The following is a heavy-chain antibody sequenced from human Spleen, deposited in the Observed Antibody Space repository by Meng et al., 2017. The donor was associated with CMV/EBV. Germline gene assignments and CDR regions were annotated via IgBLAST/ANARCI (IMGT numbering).Heavy chain of an antibody. CDR1: GGSFSGYS. CDR2: INESDRT. D-gene: IGHD2/OR15-2a*01. CDR3: ARGRYCKSLNCLKSYFQH. J-gene: IGHJ1*01. V-gene: IGHV4-34*01. Sequence: ESLKISCTVYGGSFSGYSWNWIRQPPGKGLEWIGEINESDRTDYRSSLKSRVTISVDTAKNQVSLNLTSVTAADTAVYYCARGRYCKSLNCLKSYFQHWGQGTLVTVSS.